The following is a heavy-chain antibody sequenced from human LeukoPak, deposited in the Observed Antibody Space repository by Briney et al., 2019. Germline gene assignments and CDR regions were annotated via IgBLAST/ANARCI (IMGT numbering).Heavy chain of an antibody. CDR2: IGYTGTNT. CDR3: XXDLTXXYYXAY. CDR1: GFNFSSFG. V-gene: IGHV3-30*02. D-gene: IGHD3-10*01. Sequence: GGSLRLSCAASGFNFSSFGMHWVRQAPGEGLEWVAYIGYTGTNTYYADSVKGRFTISRDNSKNTVHLQMNSLRAADTALYFXXXDLTXXYYXAYWGQXTLVTVSS. J-gene: IGHJ4*02.